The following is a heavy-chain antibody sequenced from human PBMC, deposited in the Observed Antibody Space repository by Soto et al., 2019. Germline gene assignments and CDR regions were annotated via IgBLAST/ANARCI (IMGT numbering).Heavy chain of an antibody. Sequence: QVQLVQSGAEVKKPGASVKVSCKASGYTFTSYGISWVRQAPGQGLEWMGWISAYNGNTNYAQKLQGRVTMTTDTSTSTAYMELRSLRSDDTAVYYCARDIVVVPAAEQSYYYYGMDVWGQGTTVTVSS. V-gene: IGHV1-18*01. CDR3: ARDIVVVPAAEQSYYYYGMDV. D-gene: IGHD2-2*01. CDR2: ISAYNGNT. CDR1: GYTFTSYG. J-gene: IGHJ6*02.